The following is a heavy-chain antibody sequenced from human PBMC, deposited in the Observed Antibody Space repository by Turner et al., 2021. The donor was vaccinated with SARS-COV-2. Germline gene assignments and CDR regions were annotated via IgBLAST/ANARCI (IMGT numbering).Heavy chain of an antibody. Sequence: EVQLVESGGGLVKPGGSLRLSCAASGFTFSSYTMYWVRQAPGKGLEWVSSISSSSSYIYYADSVKGRFTISRDNAKNSLCLQMNSLRAEDTAVYYCARGTYYYDSSVYSGTNWFDPWGQGTLVTVSS. D-gene: IGHD3-22*01. CDR1: GFTFSSYT. CDR2: ISSSSSYI. J-gene: IGHJ5*02. V-gene: IGHV3-21*01. CDR3: ARGTYYYDSSVYSGTNWFDP.